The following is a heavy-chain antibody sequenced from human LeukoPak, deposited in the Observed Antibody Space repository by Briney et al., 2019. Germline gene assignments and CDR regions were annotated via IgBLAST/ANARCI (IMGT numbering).Heavy chain of an antibody. CDR1: GFTFSSYA. D-gene: IGHD3-3*01. CDR3: AKAPYYDFWSGYYYPPFDY. CDR2: ISGSGGST. J-gene: IGHJ4*02. V-gene: IGHV3-23*01. Sequence: AGGSLRPSCAASGFTFSSYAMSWVRQAPGKGLEWVSAISGSGGSTYYADSVKGRFTISRDNSKNTLYLQMNSLRAEDTAVYYCAKAPYYDFWSGYYYPPFDYWGQGTLVTVSS.